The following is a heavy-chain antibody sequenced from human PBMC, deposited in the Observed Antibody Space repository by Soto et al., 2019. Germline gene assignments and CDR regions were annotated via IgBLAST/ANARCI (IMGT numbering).Heavy chain of an antibody. J-gene: IGHJ6*02. D-gene: IGHD6-13*01. CDR3: ARVEQHLIRGSYYYGVDV. V-gene: IGHV4-30-4*01. CDR1: GGSISGGDYY. CDR2: IYYTGST. Sequence: KPSETLSLTCTVSGGSISGGDYYWSWIRQPPGRGLEWIGYIYYTGSTYHNPSLKSRLSISLDTSKNQFSLKMSSVTAADTALYYCARVEQHLIRGSYYYGVDVWGQGTTVTV.